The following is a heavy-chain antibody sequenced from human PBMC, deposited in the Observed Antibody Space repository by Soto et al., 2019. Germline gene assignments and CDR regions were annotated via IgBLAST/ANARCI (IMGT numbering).Heavy chain of an antibody. J-gene: IGHJ4*02. V-gene: IGHV4-39*01. CDR1: GGSISSSSYY. CDR2: IYYSGST. Sequence: QLQLQESGPGLVKPSETLSLTCTVSGGSISSSSYYWGWIRQPPGKGLEWIGSIYYSGSTYYNPSLKSRVTISVDTSKNQFSLKLSSVTAADTAEYYCARLFARSSSWLDYWGQGTLVTVSS. D-gene: IGHD6-13*01. CDR3: ARLFARSSSWLDY.